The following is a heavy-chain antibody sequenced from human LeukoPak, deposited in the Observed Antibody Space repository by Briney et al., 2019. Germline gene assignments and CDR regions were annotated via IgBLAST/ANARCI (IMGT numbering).Heavy chain of an antibody. CDR3: ARGSGGYYYYFDY. Sequence: PSETLSLTCAVYGGSFSGYYWSWIRQPPGKGLEWIGEINHSGSTNYNPSLKSRVTISVDTSKNQFSLKLSSVTAADTAVYYCARGSGGYYYYFDYWGQGTLVTVSS. J-gene: IGHJ4*02. D-gene: IGHD3-10*01. V-gene: IGHV4-34*01. CDR2: INHSGST. CDR1: GGSFSGYY.